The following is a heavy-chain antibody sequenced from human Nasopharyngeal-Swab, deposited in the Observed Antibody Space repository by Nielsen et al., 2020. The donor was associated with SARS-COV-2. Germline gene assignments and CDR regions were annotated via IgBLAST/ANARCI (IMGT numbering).Heavy chain of an antibody. Sequence: ASVKVSCKASGYTFTSYYMHWVRQAPAQGLAWMGIINPSGGSTSYAQKFQGRVTMTRDTSTSTVYMELSSLRSEDTAVYYCARDRGRGVIITNPMYYFDYWGQGTLVTVSS. CDR2: INPSGGST. V-gene: IGHV1-46*01. CDR1: GYTFTSYY. D-gene: IGHD3-10*01. CDR3: ARDRGRGVIITNPMYYFDY. J-gene: IGHJ4*02.